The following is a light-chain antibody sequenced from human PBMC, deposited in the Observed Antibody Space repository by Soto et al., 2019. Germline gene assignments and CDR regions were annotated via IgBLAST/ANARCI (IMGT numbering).Light chain of an antibody. CDR2: EAS. CDR1: QTINSW. J-gene: IGKJ1*01. Sequence: DIQMTQSPSTLSLSVGDRVTITCRASQTINSWLAWYQQKPGKAPKVLIYEASTLESGVPSRFSGSGYGTEFTLTIRSLQPDDFATYYCQQYNSYWTFGQGTKVDIK. CDR3: QQYNSYWT. V-gene: IGKV1-5*03.